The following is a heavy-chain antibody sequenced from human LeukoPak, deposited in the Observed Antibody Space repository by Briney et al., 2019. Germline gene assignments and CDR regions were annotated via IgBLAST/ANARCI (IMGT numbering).Heavy chain of an antibody. CDR1: GFTFSNAW. V-gene: IGHV3-15*01. CDR3: ATDLQLLWFGELFNAD. J-gene: IGHJ4*02. D-gene: IGHD3-10*01. CDR2: IKSKKDGGTA. Sequence: PGGSLRLSCAASGFTFSNAWMNWVRQAPGKGLEWVGPIKSKKDGGTADYASPVKGRFAISRDDSKNTLYLQMNSLKAEDTAVYYCATDLQLLWFGELFNADWGQGTLVTVSS.